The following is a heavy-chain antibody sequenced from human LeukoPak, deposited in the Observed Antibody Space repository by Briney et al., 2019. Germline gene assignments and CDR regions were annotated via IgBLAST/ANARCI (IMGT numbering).Heavy chain of an antibody. J-gene: IGHJ5*02. CDR1: GVTLSTYA. Sequence: PGGSLRLSCAASGVTLSTYAMSWARQAPGKGLEWVSGISSSGSGDNTYYADSVKGRFTISRDNSRNTLYLQMNILRAEDTAVYFCAKGGFYNWFDPWGQGTLVTVSS. V-gene: IGHV3-23*01. CDR2: ISSSGSGDNT. CDR3: AKGGFYNWFDP.